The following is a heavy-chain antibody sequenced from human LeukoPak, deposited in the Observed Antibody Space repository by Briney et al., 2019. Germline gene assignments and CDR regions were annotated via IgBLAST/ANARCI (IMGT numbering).Heavy chain of an antibody. Sequence: RLSCXXXGFTXXXYAMHWVRQAPGKGLEWVAVISYDGSNKYYADSVKGRFTISRDNSKNTLYLQMNSLRAEDTAVYYCASGDGYHDYWGQGTLVTVSS. V-gene: IGHV3-30-3*01. D-gene: IGHD5-24*01. CDR2: ISYDGSNK. CDR1: GFTXXXYA. CDR3: ASGDGYHDY. J-gene: IGHJ4*02.